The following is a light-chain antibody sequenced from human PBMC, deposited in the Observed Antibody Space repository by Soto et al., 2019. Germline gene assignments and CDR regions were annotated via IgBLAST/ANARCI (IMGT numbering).Light chain of an antibody. CDR1: QSLLHSNGKTY. CDR3: MQPLHTAQT. V-gene: IGKV2-28*01. Sequence: DIVMTQSPLSLPVTPGEPASISCRSSQSLLHSNGKTYLDWYLQKPGQSPQLLIYLGSTRASGVPDRFSGSGSGTDFTLKISRVEAEDVGVYYCMQPLHTAQTFGQGTRLEIK. CDR2: LGS. J-gene: IGKJ2*01.